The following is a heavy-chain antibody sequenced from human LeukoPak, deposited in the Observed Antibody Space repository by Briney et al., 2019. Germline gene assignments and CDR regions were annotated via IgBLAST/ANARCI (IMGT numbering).Heavy chain of an antibody. J-gene: IGHJ4*02. V-gene: IGHV3-48*01. CDR2: IGPSGSNI. D-gene: IGHD2-15*01. CDR3: AKAPVTTCRGAFCYPFDY. Sequence: GGSLRLSCAASGFTFGIYAMNWVRQAPGKGLEWVSYIGPSGSNIYYADSVKGRFTISRDSSKNTLFLQMNRLRPEDAAVYYCAKAPVTTCRGAFCYPFDYWGLGTLVTVSS. CDR1: GFTFGIYA.